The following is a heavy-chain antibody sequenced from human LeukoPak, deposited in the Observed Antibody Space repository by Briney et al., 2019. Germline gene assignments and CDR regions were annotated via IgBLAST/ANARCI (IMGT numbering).Heavy chain of an antibody. Sequence: SETLSLTCLVSGGSISSTSYYWGWIRQSPGRGLEWIGYIYHSGSTYYNPSLKSRVTISVDRSKNQFSLKLSSVTAADTAVYYCASRGTAAQGYFDYWGQGTLVTVSS. J-gene: IGHJ4*02. CDR1: GGSISSTSYY. D-gene: IGHD6-6*01. CDR3: ASRGTAAQGYFDY. CDR2: IYHSGST. V-gene: IGHV4-39*07.